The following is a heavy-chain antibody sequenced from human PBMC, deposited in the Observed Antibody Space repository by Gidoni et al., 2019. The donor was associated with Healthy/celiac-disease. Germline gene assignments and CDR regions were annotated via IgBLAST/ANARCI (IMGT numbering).Heavy chain of an antibody. CDR1: GFTFSSYA. J-gene: IGHJ4*02. Sequence: EVQLLESGGGLVQPGGPLRLSCEASGFTFSSYAMSWVRQAPGKGLEWVSAISGSGVSTYYADSVKGLFTISRDNSKNTLYLQMNSLRAEDTAVYYCAKSRELGVLEWLLIRFDYWGQGTLVTVSS. CDR3: AKSRELGVLEWLLIRFDY. V-gene: IGHV3-23*01. D-gene: IGHD3-3*01. CDR2: ISGSGVST.